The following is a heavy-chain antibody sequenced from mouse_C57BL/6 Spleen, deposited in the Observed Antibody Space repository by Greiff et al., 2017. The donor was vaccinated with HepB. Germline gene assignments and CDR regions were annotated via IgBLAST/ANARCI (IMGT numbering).Heavy chain of an antibody. J-gene: IGHJ4*01. CDR3: ARGGTTVVPLAMDY. V-gene: IGHV5-17*01. D-gene: IGHD1-1*01. CDR2: ISSGSSTI. CDR1: GFTFSDYG. Sequence: VESGGGLVKPGGSLKLSCAASGFTFSDYGMHWVRQAPEKGLEWVAYISSGSSTIYYADTVKGRFTISRDNAKNTLFLQMTSLRSEDTAMYYCARGGTTVVPLAMDYWGQGTSVTVSS.